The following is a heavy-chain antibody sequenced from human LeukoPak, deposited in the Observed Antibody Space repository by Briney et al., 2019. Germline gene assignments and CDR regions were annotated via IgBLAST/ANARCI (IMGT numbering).Heavy chain of an antibody. CDR1: RASISSSPFN. D-gene: IGHD3-10*01. CDR2: VYFSGST. Sequence: SETLSLTCTVSRASISSSPFNWGWIRQPPGKQLEWIGSVYFSGSTYYNPSLKSRVIIFVDTSKNQFSLKLSSVTAADTAVYYCARLFVEMVRGVINIRYFDYWGQGTLVIVSS. J-gene: IGHJ4*02. CDR3: ARLFVEMVRGVINIRYFDY. V-gene: IGHV4-39*01.